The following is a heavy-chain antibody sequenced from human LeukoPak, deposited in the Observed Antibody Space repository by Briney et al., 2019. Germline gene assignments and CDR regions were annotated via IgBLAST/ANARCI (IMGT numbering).Heavy chain of an antibody. J-gene: IGHJ4*02. CDR2: MNPNSGNT. Sequence: ASVKVSCKASGYTFTSYDINWVRQATGQGLEWMGWMNPNSGNTGYAQKFQGRVTMTRNTSISTAYMELNSLRAEDTAVYYCAKDAPQGIATAASFDYWGQGTLVTASS. CDR3: AKDAPQGIATAASFDY. CDR1: GYTFTSYD. D-gene: IGHD6-13*01. V-gene: IGHV1-8*01.